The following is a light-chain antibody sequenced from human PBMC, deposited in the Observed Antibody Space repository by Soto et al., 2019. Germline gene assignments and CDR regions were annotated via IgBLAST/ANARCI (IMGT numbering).Light chain of an antibody. J-gene: IGKJ2*01. CDR2: GAS. CDR1: QGITTF. Sequence: DIQRTQSPSVVSASVGDTVTVTCRASQGITTFLAWFRQRPGRVPERLIYGASSLQSGVPSRFSGRGSGTEFTLTISSLQPEDFGIYYCLQHNSYPYTFGPGTKVDIK. V-gene: IGKV1-17*03. CDR3: LQHNSYPYT.